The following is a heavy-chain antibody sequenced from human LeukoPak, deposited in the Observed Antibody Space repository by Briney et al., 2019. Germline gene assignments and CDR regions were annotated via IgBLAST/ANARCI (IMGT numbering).Heavy chain of an antibody. CDR3: VRDGEYSHGIDFDY. D-gene: IGHD5-18*01. CDR2: TNGDGSDT. CDR1: GFTLSNSW. J-gene: IGHJ4*02. V-gene: IGHV3-74*01. Sequence: GGSLRLSCAASGFTLSNSWMHWVRQAPGKGLVWVSRTNGDGSDTSYTDSVKGRFTISRDSATNTLYLQMNSLRADDTAIYYCVRDGEYSHGIDFDYWGQGPLVTVSP.